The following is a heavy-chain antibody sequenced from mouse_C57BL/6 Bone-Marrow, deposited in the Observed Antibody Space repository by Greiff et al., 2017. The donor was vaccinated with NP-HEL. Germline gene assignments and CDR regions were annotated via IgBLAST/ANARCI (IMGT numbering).Heavy chain of an antibody. J-gene: IGHJ3*01. CDR2: IHPNSGST. Sequence: VQLQQPGAELVKPGASVKLSCKASGYTFTSYWMHWVKQRPGQGLEWIGMIHPNSGSTNYNEKFKSKATLTVDKSSSTAYMQLSSLTSEDSAVYYCARSGLLWYPWFAYWGQGTLVTVSA. D-gene: IGHD2-1*01. V-gene: IGHV1-64*01. CDR1: GYTFTSYW. CDR3: ARSGLLWYPWFAY.